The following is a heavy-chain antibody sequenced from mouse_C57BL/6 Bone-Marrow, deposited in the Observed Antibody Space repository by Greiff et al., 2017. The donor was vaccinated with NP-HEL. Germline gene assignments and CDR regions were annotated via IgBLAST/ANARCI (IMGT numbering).Heavy chain of an antibody. CDR3: ARAYDFLFAY. CDR1: GFTFSSYA. Sequence: EVNLVESGGGLVKPGGSLKLSCAASGFTFSSYAMSWVRQTPEKRLEWVATISDGGSYTYYPDNVKGRFTISRDNAKNNLYLQMSHLKSEDTAMYYCARAYDFLFAYWGQGTLVTVSA. V-gene: IGHV5-4*03. D-gene: IGHD2-4*01. CDR2: ISDGGSYT. J-gene: IGHJ3*01.